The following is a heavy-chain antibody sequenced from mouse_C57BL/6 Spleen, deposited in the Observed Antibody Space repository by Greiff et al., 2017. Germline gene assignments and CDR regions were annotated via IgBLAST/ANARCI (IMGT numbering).Heavy chain of an antibody. CDR1: GYTFTSYG. CDR2: IYPRSGNT. V-gene: IGHV1-81*01. Sequence: QVQLKESGAELVKPGASVKLSCKASGYTFTSYGISWVKQSTGPGLEWIGEIYPRSGNTFYNEKFKGKATLTADKSSSTAYMELRSLTSEDSAVYFWARSENPYDYGQRNWGQSTTLTVSS. CDR3: ARSENPYDYGQRN. D-gene: IGHD2-4*01. J-gene: IGHJ2*01.